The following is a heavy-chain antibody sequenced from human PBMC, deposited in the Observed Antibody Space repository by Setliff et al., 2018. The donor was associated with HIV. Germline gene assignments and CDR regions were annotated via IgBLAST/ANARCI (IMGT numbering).Heavy chain of an antibody. V-gene: IGHV3-21*01. CDR1: GFTFSNYW. J-gene: IGHJ6*02. Sequence: GGSLRLSCAASGFTFSNYWMHWVRQAPGKGLVWVSSISSSSSYIYYADSVKGRFTISRDNAKNSLYLQMNSLRAEDTAVYYCARDFNYYYYYGMDVWGQGTTVTVSS. CDR3: ARDFNYYYYYGMDV. CDR2: ISSSSSYI.